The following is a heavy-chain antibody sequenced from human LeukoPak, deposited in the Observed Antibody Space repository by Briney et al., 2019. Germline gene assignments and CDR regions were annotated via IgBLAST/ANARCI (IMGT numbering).Heavy chain of an antibody. CDR1: GGSISSSSYY. V-gene: IGHV4-39*01. Sequence: SGPGLVKPSETLSLTCTVSGGSISSSSYYWGWMRQPPGKGLEWIGSIYYSGSTYYNPSLKIRVTISVDTSKNQFSLKLSSVTAADTAVYYCARLPCGSTSCYGGFDYWGQGTLVTVSS. CDR3: ARLPCGSTSCYGGFDY. J-gene: IGHJ4*02. D-gene: IGHD2-2*01. CDR2: IYYSGST.